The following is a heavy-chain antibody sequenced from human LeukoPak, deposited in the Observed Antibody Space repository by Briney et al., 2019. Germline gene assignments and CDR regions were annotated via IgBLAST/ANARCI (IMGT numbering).Heavy chain of an antibody. CDR2: IKSKTDGGTT. J-gene: IGHJ4*02. CDR1: GFTFRSAW. Sequence: GGSLRLSCVASGFTFRSAWMNWVRQAPGRGLEWVGRIKSKTDGGTTEYAAPVKGRFTISRADSRTTLYLQMNSLQTEDTAVYYCTTDQVVRGVTNDYWGQGTLVTVSS. CDR3: TTDQVVRGVTNDY. V-gene: IGHV3-15*01. D-gene: IGHD3-10*01.